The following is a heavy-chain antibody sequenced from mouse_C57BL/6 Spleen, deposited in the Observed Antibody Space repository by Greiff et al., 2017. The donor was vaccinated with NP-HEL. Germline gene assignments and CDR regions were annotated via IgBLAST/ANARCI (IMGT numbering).Heavy chain of an antibody. J-gene: IGHJ1*03. D-gene: IGHD1-1*01. Sequence: EVQLVESGGGLVKPGGSLKLSCAASGFTFSDYGMHWVRQAPEKGLEWVAYISSGSSTIYYADTVKGRFTISRDNAKNTLFLQMTMLRSEDTSMYYCARPSYYYGSSYEYFDVWGTGTTVTVSS. V-gene: IGHV5-17*01. CDR2: ISSGSSTI. CDR3: ARPSYYYGSSYEYFDV. CDR1: GFTFSDYG.